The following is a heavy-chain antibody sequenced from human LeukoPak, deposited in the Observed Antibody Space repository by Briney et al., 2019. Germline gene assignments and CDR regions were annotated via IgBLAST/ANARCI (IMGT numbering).Heavy chain of an antibody. J-gene: IGHJ6*03. Sequence: SQTLSLTCAISGDSVSNNSAAWNWIRQSPSRGLERLGRTYYRSKWYNDYAVSVKSRITINPDTSKNQFSLQLNSVTPEDTAVYYCARDPYSGNYGNYYYYYMDVWGKGTTVTISS. V-gene: IGHV6-1*01. CDR2: TYYRSKWYN. CDR1: GDSVSNNSAA. CDR3: ARDPYSGNYGNYYYYYMDV. D-gene: IGHD1-26*01.